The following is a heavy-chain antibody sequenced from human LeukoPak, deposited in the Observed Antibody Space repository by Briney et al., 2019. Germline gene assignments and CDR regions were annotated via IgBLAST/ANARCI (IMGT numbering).Heavy chain of an antibody. D-gene: IGHD2-2*01. CDR2: ISAYNGNT. V-gene: IGHV1-18*01. Sequence: ASVKVSCKASGYTFTSYGISWVRQAPGQGLEWMGWISAYNGNTNYAQKLQGRVTMTTDTPTGTAYMELRSLRSDDTAVYYCARIRLEKGYCSSTSCYRWFDPWGQGTLVTVSS. CDR3: ARIRLEKGYCSSTSCYRWFDP. CDR1: GYTFTSYG. J-gene: IGHJ5*02.